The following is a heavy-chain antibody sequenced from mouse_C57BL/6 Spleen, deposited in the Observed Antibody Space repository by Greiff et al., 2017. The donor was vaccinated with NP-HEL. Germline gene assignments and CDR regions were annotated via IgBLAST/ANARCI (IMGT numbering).Heavy chain of an antibody. CDR1: GYTFTDYY. CDR2: IYPGGGNT. Sequence: QVQLQQSGAELVRPGASVKLSCKASGYTFTDYYINWVKQRPGQGLEWIARIYPGGGNTYYNEKFKGKATLTAEKSSSTAYMQLSSLTSEDSAVYFCAREAVVEYYWGWGTGTTVT. V-gene: IGHV1-76*01. CDR3: AREAVVEYYWG. J-gene: IGHJ1*03. D-gene: IGHD1-1*01.